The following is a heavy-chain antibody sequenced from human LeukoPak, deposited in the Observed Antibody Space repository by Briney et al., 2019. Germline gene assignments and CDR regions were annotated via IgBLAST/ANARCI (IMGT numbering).Heavy chain of an antibody. Sequence: MASETLSLTCAVYGGSFSGYYWSWIRQPPGKGLEWIGEINHSGSTNYNPSLKSRVTISVDTSKNQFSLKLSSVTAADTAVYYCARGQHYYGSADYWGQGTLVTVSS. CDR3: ARGQHYYGSADY. J-gene: IGHJ4*02. CDR2: INHSGST. CDR1: GGSFSGYY. D-gene: IGHD3-10*01. V-gene: IGHV4-34*01.